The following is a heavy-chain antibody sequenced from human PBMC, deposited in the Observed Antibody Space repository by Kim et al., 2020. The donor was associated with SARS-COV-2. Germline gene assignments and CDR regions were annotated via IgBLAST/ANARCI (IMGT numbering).Heavy chain of an antibody. D-gene: IGHD2-2*01. CDR1: GYTFTGYY. J-gene: IGHJ4*02. CDR2: INPNSGGT. Sequence: ASVKVSCKASGYTFTGYYMHWVRQAPGQGPEWMGWINPNSGGTLYAQKFQGRVTMTRDTSISAAYMELSRLRSDDTAVYYCAREALCSATSCRLDYWGQG. V-gene: IGHV1-2*02. CDR3: AREALCSATSCRLDY.